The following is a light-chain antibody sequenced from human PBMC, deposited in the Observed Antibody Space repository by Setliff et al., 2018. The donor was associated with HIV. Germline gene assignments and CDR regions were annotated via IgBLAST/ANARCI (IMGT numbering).Light chain of an antibody. V-gene: IGLV2-14*03. CDR1: SSDMAIYNF. J-gene: IGLJ1*01. CDR2: DVS. Sequence: QSALTQPASVSGSPGQSITISCTGTSSDMAIYNFVSWYQHHPGKAPKLIIYDVSNRPSGVSNRFSGSKSGNTASLTISGLQAEDEADYYCSSYTSSSALVFGTGTKVTVL. CDR3: SSYTSSSALV.